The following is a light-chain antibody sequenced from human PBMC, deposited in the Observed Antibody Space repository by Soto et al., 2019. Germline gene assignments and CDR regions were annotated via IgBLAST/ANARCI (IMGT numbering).Light chain of an antibody. CDR2: AAS. CDR3: QQSFSSPFT. Sequence: DIQLTQSTSSLSASVGDRVTLTCRASHNINSLLNWYQQKPGKAPKVLIYAASKLETGVSSRFSGSGSWTDFTLTISGLQPEDSATYYCQQSFSSPFTFGPGTKVHIK. V-gene: IGKV1-39*01. CDR1: HNINSL. J-gene: IGKJ3*01.